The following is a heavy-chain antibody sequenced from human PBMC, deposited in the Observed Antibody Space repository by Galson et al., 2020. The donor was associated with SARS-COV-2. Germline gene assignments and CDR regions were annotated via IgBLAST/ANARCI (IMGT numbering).Heavy chain of an antibody. CDR3: AKDHSAYNDGFTYYFYGMDV. J-gene: IGHJ6*02. V-gene: IGHV3-30*18. CDR2: ISYDGSKI. CDR1: GFTFTTYG. D-gene: IGHD5-18*01. Sequence: TGGSLRLSCAASGFTFTTYGMHWVRQAPGKGLEWVAAISYDGSKIYYADSVKGRFTISRDNPKNTLYLQMNSLRAEDTALYYCAKDHSAYNDGFTYYFYGMDVWGQGTTVTVSS.